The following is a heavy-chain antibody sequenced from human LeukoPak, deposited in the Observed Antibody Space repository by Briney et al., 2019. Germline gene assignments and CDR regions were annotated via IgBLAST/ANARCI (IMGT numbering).Heavy chain of an antibody. V-gene: IGHV3-21*01. CDR1: GFTFSSYS. Sequence: GGSLRLSCAASGFTFSSYSMNWVRQAPGKGLEWVSSISSSSSYIYYADSVKGRFTISRDNAKNSRYLQMNSLRAEDTAVYYCARSGGGSSGSHGDYWGQGTLVTVSS. J-gene: IGHJ4*02. CDR2: ISSSSSYI. D-gene: IGHD6-25*01. CDR3: ARSGGGSSGSHGDY.